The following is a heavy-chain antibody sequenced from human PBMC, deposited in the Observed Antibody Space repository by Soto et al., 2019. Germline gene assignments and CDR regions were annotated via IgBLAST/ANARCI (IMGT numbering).Heavy chain of an antibody. D-gene: IGHD1-7*01. CDR3: ASDPYKAGTTSAFDI. CDR1: GGSISSGGYY. CDR2: IYYSGST. Sequence: SETLSLTCTVSGGSISSGGYYWSWIRQHPGKGLEWIGYIYYSGSTYYNPSLKSRVTISVDTSKNQFSLKLSSVTAADTAVYYCASDPYKAGTTSAFDIWGQGTMVTVSS. V-gene: IGHV4-31*03. J-gene: IGHJ3*02.